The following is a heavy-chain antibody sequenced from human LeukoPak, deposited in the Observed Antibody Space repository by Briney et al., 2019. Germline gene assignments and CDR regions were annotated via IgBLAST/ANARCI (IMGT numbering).Heavy chain of an antibody. CDR2: ISGDGDKA. D-gene: IGHD6-19*01. CDR1: GFTFTTYA. Sequence: GGSLRPSCAASGFTFTTYAINWVRQAPGKGLEWVSGISGDGDKAYYADSVKGRFTISRDNSKNTVSLQMSSLRGEDTALYYCAKDLALAGTGGGFDVWGQGTRVAVSS. CDR3: AKDLALAGTGGGFDV. J-gene: IGHJ3*01. V-gene: IGHV3-23*01.